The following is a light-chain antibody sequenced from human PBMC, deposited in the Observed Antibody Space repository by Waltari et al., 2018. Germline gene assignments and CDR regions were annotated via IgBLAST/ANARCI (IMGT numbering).Light chain of an antibody. V-gene: IGLV2-11*01. CDR2: DVT. Sequence: QSALTQPRSVSGSPGQSVTNSCTGASSDVGAYEYESCYHHHPGNAPTLLIFDVTNQPSWVPYRFSGSSSCGTASLLVSGIQAEDDADYYCCSYVAAYSFFLFGGGTRLTVL. CDR3: CSYVAAYSFFL. CDR1: SSDVGAYEY. J-gene: IGLJ3*02.